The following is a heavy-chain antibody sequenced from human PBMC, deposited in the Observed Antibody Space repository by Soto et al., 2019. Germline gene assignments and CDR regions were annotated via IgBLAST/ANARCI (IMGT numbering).Heavy chain of an antibody. Sequence: QITLKESGPTLVKPTQTLTLTCTFSGFSLTTSGVGVGWIRQPPGKALEWVAIIYWDDDKRYSPSLKSRLTITKDTSENQVFLTMTNMDPVDTATYYCAHRQGTLRGPSHPFDVWGQGTMVTVSS. D-gene: IGHD3-10*01. V-gene: IGHV2-5*02. CDR2: IYWDDDK. J-gene: IGHJ3*01. CDR3: AHRQGTLRGPSHPFDV. CDR1: GFSLTTSGVG.